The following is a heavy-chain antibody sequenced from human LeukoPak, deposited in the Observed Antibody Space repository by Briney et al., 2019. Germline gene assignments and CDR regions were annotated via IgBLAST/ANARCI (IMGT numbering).Heavy chain of an antibody. CDR3: ARAGVAAAGPDY. Sequence: GGSLRLSCAASGFTFSDYYMCWIRQAPGKGLEWVSYISSSSSYTNYADSVKGRFTISRDNAKNSLYLQMNSLRAEDPAVYYCARAGVAAAGPDYWGQGTLVTASS. CDR1: GFTFSDYY. V-gene: IGHV3-11*06. CDR2: ISSSSSYT. D-gene: IGHD6-13*01. J-gene: IGHJ4*02.